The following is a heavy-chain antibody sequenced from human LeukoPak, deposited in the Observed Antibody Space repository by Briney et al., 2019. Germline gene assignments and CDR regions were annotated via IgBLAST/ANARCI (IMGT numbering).Heavy chain of an antibody. Sequence: GASVKVSCKASGGTFSSYAISWVRQAPGQGLEWMGGIVPIFGTANYAQKFQGRVTITADESTSTAYMELSSLRSEDTAVYYCARAGPRNYPSFDYWGQGTLVTVSS. D-gene: IGHD1-7*01. CDR3: ARAGPRNYPSFDY. CDR2: IVPIFGTA. CDR1: GGTFSSYA. J-gene: IGHJ4*02. V-gene: IGHV1-69*13.